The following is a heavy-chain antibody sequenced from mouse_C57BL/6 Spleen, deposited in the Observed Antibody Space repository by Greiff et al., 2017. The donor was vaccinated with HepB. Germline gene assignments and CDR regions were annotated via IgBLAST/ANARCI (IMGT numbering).Heavy chain of an antibody. J-gene: IGHJ2*01. D-gene: IGHD2-4*01. CDR1: GYTFTSYW. Sequence: VQLQQSGAELAKPGASVKLSCKASGYTFTSYWMHWVKQRPGQGLEWIGYINPSSGYTKYNQKFKDKATLTADESSSTAYMQLSSLTYEDSAVYYCARATGYDYDLDYWGQGTTLTVSS. V-gene: IGHV1-7*01. CDR2: INPSSGYT. CDR3: ARATGYDYDLDY.